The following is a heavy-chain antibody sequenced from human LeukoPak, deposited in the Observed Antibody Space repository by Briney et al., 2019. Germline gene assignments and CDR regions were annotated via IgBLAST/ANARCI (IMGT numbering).Heavy chain of an antibody. Sequence: SETLSLTCTVSGGSTSSYYWSWIRQPPGKGLEWIGYIYYSGSTNYNPSLKSRVTISVDTSKNQFSLKLSSVTAADTAVYYCARGCSGGSCHGSYDYWGQGTLVTVSS. V-gene: IGHV4-59*01. CDR2: IYYSGST. CDR3: ARGCSGGSCHGSYDY. CDR1: GGSTSSYY. J-gene: IGHJ4*02. D-gene: IGHD2-15*01.